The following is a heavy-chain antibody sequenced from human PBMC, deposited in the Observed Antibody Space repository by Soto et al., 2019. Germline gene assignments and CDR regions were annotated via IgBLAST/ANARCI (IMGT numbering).Heavy chain of an antibody. D-gene: IGHD1-7*01. CDR1: GGSIRSYY. J-gene: IGHJ4*02. CDR3: ARGPELNFDY. Sequence: QVRLQESGPGLVKPSETLSLTCTVSGGSIRSYYWNWIRQPPGKGLEWIGYIYHSGSTNYNPSLKSRVTISLDKSKSQFSLKLSSVTAADTAVYYCARGPELNFDYWGQGTLVTASS. V-gene: IGHV4-59*01. CDR2: IYHSGST.